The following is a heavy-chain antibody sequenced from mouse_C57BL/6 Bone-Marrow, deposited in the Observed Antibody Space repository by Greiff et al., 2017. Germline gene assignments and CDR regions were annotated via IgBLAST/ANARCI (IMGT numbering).Heavy chain of an antibody. CDR1: GYTFTSYG. J-gene: IGHJ3*01. Sequence: VHLVESGAELARPGASVTLSCKASGYTFTSYGISWVKQRTGQGLEWIGEIYPRSGNTYYNEKFKGKATLTADKSSSTAYMELRSLTSEDSAVYFCAKLWSDSAYWGQGTLVTVSA. CDR2: IYPRSGNT. D-gene: IGHD1-1*02. V-gene: IGHV1-81*01. CDR3: AKLWSDSAY.